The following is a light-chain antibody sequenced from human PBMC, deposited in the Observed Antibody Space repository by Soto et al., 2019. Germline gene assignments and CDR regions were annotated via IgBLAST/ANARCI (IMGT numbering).Light chain of an antibody. J-gene: IGKJ1*01. CDR3: QQFYRYPST. CDR1: QSVDTC. V-gene: IGKV1-5*03. Sequence: DIQMTQSPSTLSASVGDRVTITCRASQSVDTCLAWNQQKPGKAPHLLIYKASSLETGVPSRFSGSGSVTEFTLIISSLQPDDFATYYCQQFYRYPSTFGQGTKVEIK. CDR2: KAS.